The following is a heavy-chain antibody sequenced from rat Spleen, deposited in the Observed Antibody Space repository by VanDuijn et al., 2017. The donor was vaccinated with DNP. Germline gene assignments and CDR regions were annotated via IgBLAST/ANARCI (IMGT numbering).Heavy chain of an antibody. V-gene: IGHV5-22*01. CDR1: GFTLSDYY. Sequence: EVQLVESGGGLVQPGRSLKLSCAASGFTLSDYYMAWVRQAPTKGLEWVAYISYDGGSVYYEDSVKGRFTISRDNAKSTLYLQMNSLRSEDMATYYCARPWDLGFAYWGQGTLVTVSS. D-gene: IGHD4-6*01. CDR3: ARPWDLGFAY. CDR2: ISYDGGSV. J-gene: IGHJ3*01.